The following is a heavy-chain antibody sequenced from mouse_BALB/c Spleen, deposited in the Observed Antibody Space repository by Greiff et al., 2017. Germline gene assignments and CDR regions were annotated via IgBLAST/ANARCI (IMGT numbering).Heavy chain of an antibody. CDR2: IDPENGNT. Sequence: VQLQQSGAELVRPGALVKLSCKASGFNIKDYYMHWVKQRPEQGLEWIGWIDPENGNTIYDPKFQGKASITADTSSNTAYLQLSSLTSEDTAVYYCARGDGNYEFAYWGQGTLGTVSA. CDR3: ARGDGNYEFAY. J-gene: IGHJ3*01. CDR1: GFNIKDYY. D-gene: IGHD2-1*01. V-gene: IGHV14-1*02.